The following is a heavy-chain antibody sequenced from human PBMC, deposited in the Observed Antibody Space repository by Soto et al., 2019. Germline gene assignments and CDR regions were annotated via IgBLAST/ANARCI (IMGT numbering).Heavy chain of an antibody. Sequence: ESGGGVVQPGRSLRLSCAASGFTFSSYGMHWVRQAPGKGLEWVAVIWYDGSNKYYADSVKGRFTISRDNSKNTLYLQMNSLRAEDTAVYYCAREGGYVFWSAYEFDYWGQGPLVTVSS. CDR3: AREGGYVFWSAYEFDY. CDR2: IWYDGSNK. CDR1: GFTFSSYG. J-gene: IGHJ4*02. D-gene: IGHD3-3*01. V-gene: IGHV3-33*01.